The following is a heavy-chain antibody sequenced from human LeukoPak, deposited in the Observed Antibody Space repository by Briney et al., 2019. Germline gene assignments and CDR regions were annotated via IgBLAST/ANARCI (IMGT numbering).Heavy chain of an antibody. D-gene: IGHD3-22*01. CDR2: ISGSGGST. CDR3: AKASAMIVVVSKHFDY. Sequence: GGSLRLSCAASGFTFSSYAMSWVRQAPGKGLEWVSGISGSGGSTYYADSVKGRFTISRDNSKNTLYLQMNSLRAEDTAVYYCAKASAMIVVVSKHFDYWGQGTLVTVSS. CDR1: GFTFSSYA. J-gene: IGHJ4*02. V-gene: IGHV3-23*01.